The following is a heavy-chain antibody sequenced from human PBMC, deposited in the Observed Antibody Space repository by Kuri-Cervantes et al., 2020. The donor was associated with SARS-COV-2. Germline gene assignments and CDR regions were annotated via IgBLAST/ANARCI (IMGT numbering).Heavy chain of an antibody. D-gene: IGHD3-22*01. J-gene: IGHJ6*02. Sequence: GESLKISCAASGFTFSSYGMHWVRQAPGNGLEWVAVIWYDGSNKYYADSVKGRFTISRDNSKNTLYLQMNSLRAEDTAVYYCARDPYYYDSTVLDVWGQGTTVTVSS. V-gene: IGHV3-33*08. CDR2: IWYDGSNK. CDR3: ARDPYYYDSTVLDV. CDR1: GFTFSSYG.